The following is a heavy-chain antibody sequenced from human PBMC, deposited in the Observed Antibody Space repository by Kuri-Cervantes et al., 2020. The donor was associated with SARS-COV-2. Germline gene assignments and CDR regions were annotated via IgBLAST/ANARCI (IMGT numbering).Heavy chain of an antibody. CDR2: INPNSGGT. J-gene: IGHJ5*02. CDR3: ARVQRTYYDSSGYYAPNWFDP. Sequence: ASVKVSCKASGYTFTGYYMHWVRQAPGQGLEWMGWINPNSGGTNYAQKLQGRVTMTTDTSTSTAYMELRSLRSDDTAVYYCARVQRTYYDSSGYYAPNWFDPWGQGTLVTVSS. CDR1: GYTFTGYY. D-gene: IGHD3-22*01. V-gene: IGHV1-2*02.